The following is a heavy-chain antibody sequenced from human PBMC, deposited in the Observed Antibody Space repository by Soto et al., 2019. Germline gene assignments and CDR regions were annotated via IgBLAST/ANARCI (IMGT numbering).Heavy chain of an antibody. CDR3: AVTCPSGTYWSYAFDL. V-gene: IGHV1-58*01. D-gene: IGHD1-26*01. J-gene: IGHJ3*01. Sequence: QMQLLQSGPEVKKPGTSVKVSCKASGFTFTSSAVQWVRQARGQRLEWIGWIVVGSGNTNFAQKYQERVTITRDISTSTAYMELTSLTFEDTAVYYFAVTCPSGTYWSYAFDLWGQGTMVTVS. CDR2: IVVGSGNT. CDR1: GFTFTSSA.